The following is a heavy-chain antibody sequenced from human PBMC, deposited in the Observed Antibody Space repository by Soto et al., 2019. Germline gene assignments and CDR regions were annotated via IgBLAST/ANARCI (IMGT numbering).Heavy chain of an antibody. J-gene: IGHJ6*03. CDR3: ARAHFYGSGSHPNYYYYYMDV. Sequence: ASVKVSCKASGYTFTDYAIHWVRQAPGQRPEWMGWINAGNGNTRYSEKFQGKVTITRDTSASTAYLELNSLTSEDTAVYYCARAHFYGSGSHPNYYYYYMDVWGKGTTVTSP. V-gene: IGHV1-3*01. CDR1: GYTFTDYA. CDR2: INAGNGNT. D-gene: IGHD3-10*01.